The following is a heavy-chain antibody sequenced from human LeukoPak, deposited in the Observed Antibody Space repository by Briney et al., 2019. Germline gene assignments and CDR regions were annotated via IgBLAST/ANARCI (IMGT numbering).Heavy chain of an antibody. V-gene: IGHV4-39*01. Sequence: PSETLSLTCTVSGGSISSSSYYWGWIRQPPGKGLERIGSIYYSGSTYYNPSLKSRVTISVDTSKNQFSLKLSSVTAADTAVYYCARQLAPTYYYGSGSSFDYWGQGTLVTVSS. CDR2: IYYSGST. CDR1: GGSISSSSYY. CDR3: ARQLAPTYYYGSGSSFDY. D-gene: IGHD3-10*01. J-gene: IGHJ4*02.